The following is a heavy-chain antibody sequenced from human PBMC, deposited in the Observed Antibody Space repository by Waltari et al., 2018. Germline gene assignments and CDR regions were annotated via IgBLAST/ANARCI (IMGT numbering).Heavy chain of an antibody. J-gene: IGHJ4*02. CDR3: ARRPGTGYSSGLDY. CDR1: GYTFTSYA. Sequence: QVQLVQSGAEVKKPGASVKVSCKAPGYTFTSYAMHLLRQAPVQRLEWMGWINAGNGNTKYSQKFQGRVTITRDTSASTAYMELSSLRSEDTAVYYCARRPGTGYSSGLDYWGQGTLVTVSS. CDR2: INAGNGNT. D-gene: IGHD6-19*01. V-gene: IGHV1-3*01.